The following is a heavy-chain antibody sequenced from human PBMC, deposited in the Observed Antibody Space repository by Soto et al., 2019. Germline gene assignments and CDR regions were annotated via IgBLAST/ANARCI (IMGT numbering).Heavy chain of an antibody. D-gene: IGHD2-2*01. CDR2: ISAYNGNT. CDR3: ARDSSLGYCSSTSCYATWFDP. J-gene: IGHJ5*02. CDR1: GYTFTSYG. Sequence: ASVKVSCKASGYTFTSYGISWVRQAPGQGLEWMGWISAYNGNTNYAQKLQGRVTMTTDTSTSTAYMELRSLRSDDTAVYYCARDSSLGYCSSTSCYATWFDPWGQGTLVTVSS. V-gene: IGHV1-18*01.